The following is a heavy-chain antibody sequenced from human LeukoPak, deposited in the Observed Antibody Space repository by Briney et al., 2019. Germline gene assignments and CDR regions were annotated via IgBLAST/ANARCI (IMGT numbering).Heavy chain of an antibody. Sequence: ASVTVSSKASGSDFTNYAITWARPATGQGLEWMGSIIPYNGQTNYSQNLQGRITLTTARTTTTGYMERTSLASDPWARLYIPRVWDYRQRGRLDDGGQGTRVTVSS. V-gene: IGHV1-18*01. CDR1: GSDFTNYA. CDR3: PRVWDYRQRGRLDD. D-gene: IGHD2/OR15-2a*01. J-gene: IGHJ4*02. CDR2: IIPYNGQT.